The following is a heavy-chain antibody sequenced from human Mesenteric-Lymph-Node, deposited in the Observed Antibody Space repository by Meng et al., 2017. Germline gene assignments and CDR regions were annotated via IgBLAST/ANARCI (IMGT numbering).Heavy chain of an antibody. V-gene: IGHV3-15*01. CDR1: GFTFSTYW. CDR3: TTEVNGRGDC. D-gene: IGHD2-15*01. Sequence: GESLKISCAASGFTFSTYWMTWIRQAPGKGLEWVGRIRSKTHGGTTDYAAPVKGRFTISRDDSKNTLYLQMNSLKTEDTAVYYCTTEVNGRGDCWGQGTLVTVSS. CDR2: IRSKTHGGTT. J-gene: IGHJ4*02.